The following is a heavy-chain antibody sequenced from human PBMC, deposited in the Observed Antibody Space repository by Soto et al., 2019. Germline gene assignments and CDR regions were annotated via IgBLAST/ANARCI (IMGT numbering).Heavy chain of an antibody. CDR3: ATSEGRDGYSFDY. Sequence: VASVKVSCKASGGTFSSYAISWVRQAPGQGLEWMGGIIPIFGTANYAQKFQGRVTITADESTGTAYLELSSLTSEDTAVYYCATSEGRDGYSFDYWRPGTLVTVSS. CDR1: GGTFSSYA. J-gene: IGHJ4*02. V-gene: IGHV1-69*13. D-gene: IGHD5-12*01. CDR2: IIPIFGTA.